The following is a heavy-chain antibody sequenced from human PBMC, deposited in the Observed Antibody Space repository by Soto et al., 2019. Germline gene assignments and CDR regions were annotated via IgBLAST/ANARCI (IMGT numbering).Heavy chain of an antibody. Sequence: QVQLQESGPGLVKPSETLSLTCTVSGGSISSYYWSWIRQPAGKGLEWIGRIYTSGNTNYNPSLKSRVTMSVATSKNQFSLKLSSVTAADTAVYYCAREEVGYCSGGRCYYYVMDVWGQGTTVTVSS. CDR2: IYTSGNT. V-gene: IGHV4-4*07. CDR1: GGSISSYY. J-gene: IGHJ6*02. D-gene: IGHD2-15*01. CDR3: AREEVGYCSGGRCYYYVMDV.